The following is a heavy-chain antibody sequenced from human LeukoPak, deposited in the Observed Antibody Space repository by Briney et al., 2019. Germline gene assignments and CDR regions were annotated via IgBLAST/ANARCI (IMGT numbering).Heavy chain of an antibody. CDR1: GGSFSGYY. CDR2: INHSGST. V-gene: IGHV4-34*01. Sequence: PSETLSLTCAVYGGSFSGYYWSWIRQPPGKGLEWIGEINHSGSTNYNPSLKSRVTISVDTSKNQFSLKLSSVTAADTAVYYCARVYGGNSPTVDYWGQGTLVTVSS. J-gene: IGHJ4*02. CDR3: ARVYGGNSPTVDY. D-gene: IGHD4-23*01.